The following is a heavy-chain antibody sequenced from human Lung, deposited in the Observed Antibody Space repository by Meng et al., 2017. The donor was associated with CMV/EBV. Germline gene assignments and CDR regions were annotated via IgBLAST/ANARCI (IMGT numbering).Heavy chain of an antibody. J-gene: IGHJ4*02. D-gene: IGHD6-13*01. CDR3: ASGREKQLVRGELDY. CDR1: GGAISRSKW. V-gene: IGHV4-4*02. Sequence: GSLRLXCAVSGGAISRSKWWSWVRQPPGKGLEWIGEIYHSGSTNYNPSLKSRVTISVDKSKNQFSLKLSPVTAADTAVYYCASGREKQLVRGELDYWGQGXLVTVSS. CDR2: IYHSGST.